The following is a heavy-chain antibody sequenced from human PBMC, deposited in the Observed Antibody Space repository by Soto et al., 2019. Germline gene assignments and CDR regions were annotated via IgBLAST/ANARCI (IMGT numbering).Heavy chain of an antibody. CDR2: ISSNGGST. Sequence: PGGSLRLSCSASGFTFSSYAMHWVRQAPGKGLEYVSAISSNGGSTYYADSVKGRFTISRDNSKNTLYLQMSSLRAEDTAVYYCVKADDYGTFWFDPWGQGTLVTVSS. D-gene: IGHD4-17*01. CDR3: VKADDYGTFWFDP. J-gene: IGHJ5*02. V-gene: IGHV3-64D*06. CDR1: GFTFSSYA.